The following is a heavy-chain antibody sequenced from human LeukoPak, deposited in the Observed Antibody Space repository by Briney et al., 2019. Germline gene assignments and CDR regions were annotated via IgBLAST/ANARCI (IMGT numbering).Heavy chain of an antibody. J-gene: IGHJ4*02. Sequence: PSETLSLTCAVYGGSFSGYYWSWIRQPPGKGLEWIGYIYYSGSTNYNPSLKSRVTISVDTSKNQFSLKLSSVTAADTAVYYCARSANYVWGSYRPYYFDYWGQGTLVTVSS. CDR1: GGSFSGYY. CDR3: ARSANYVWGSYRPYYFDY. CDR2: IYYSGST. V-gene: IGHV4-59*08. D-gene: IGHD3-16*02.